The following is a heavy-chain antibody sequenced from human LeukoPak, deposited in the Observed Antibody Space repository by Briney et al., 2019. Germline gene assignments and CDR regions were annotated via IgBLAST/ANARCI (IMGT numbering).Heavy chain of an antibody. Sequence: SETLSLTCAVYGGSFSGYYWSWIRQPPGKGLEWSGEINHSGSTNYNPSLRSRVTISVDKSKNQFSLKLSSVTAADTAVYYCARRTTVTIPFGYWGQGTLVTVSS. CDR2: INHSGST. CDR1: GGSFSGYY. D-gene: IGHD4-11*01. V-gene: IGHV4-34*01. CDR3: ARRTTVTIPFGY. J-gene: IGHJ4*02.